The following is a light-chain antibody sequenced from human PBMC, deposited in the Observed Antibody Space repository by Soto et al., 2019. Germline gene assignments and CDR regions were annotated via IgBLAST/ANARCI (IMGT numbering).Light chain of an antibody. V-gene: IGKV3-15*01. CDR2: AAS. CDR3: QEYSKWPLFT. Sequence: EIVVTQSPGFLSVSPGVRATLSCRASQSVSTNLAWYQQKPGQAPTLLIYAASTRATGIPARFTGSGSGTDFILTISSLQSEDFAVYYCQEYSKWPLFTFGPGTRVDIK. J-gene: IGKJ3*01. CDR1: QSVSTN.